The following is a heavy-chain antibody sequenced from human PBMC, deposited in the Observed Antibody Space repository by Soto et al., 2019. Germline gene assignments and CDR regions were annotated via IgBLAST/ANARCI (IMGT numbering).Heavy chain of an antibody. CDR3: ATLKRGPYYLDC. CDR1: GYRFTSYW. D-gene: IGHD2-21*01. J-gene: IGHJ4*02. Sequence: EVQLVQSGTEVKKPGDSLKISCEASGYRFTSYWIGWGRQMPGKGLEWMGVIHPGDSDTRYSPSFQGQVTISVDKSSSTTYLQWSSLKASDTAIYYCATLKRGPYYLDCWGQGTRVTVSA. V-gene: IGHV5-51*01. CDR2: IHPGDSDT.